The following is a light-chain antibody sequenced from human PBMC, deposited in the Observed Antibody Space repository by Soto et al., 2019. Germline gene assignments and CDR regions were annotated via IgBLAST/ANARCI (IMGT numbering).Light chain of an antibody. V-gene: IGKV3-11*01. CDR1: QNVGSY. CDR2: EIF. CDR3: QHRDRWPPIIT. J-gene: IGKJ3*01. Sequence: EIVLTQSPATLSFSPEDTATLSCRASQNVGSYLAWYQQKPGQAPRLLIYEIFKRATGIPARFSGSGSGTDFTLTISSLEPEDVAIYYCQHRDRWPPIITFGPGTTVDIK.